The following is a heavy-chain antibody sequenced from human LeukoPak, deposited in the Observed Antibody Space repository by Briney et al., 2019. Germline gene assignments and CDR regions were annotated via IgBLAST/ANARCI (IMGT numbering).Heavy chain of an antibody. D-gene: IGHD6-13*01. Sequence: SETLSLTCTVSGGSISSYYWSWIRQPAGKGLEWIGRIYTSGSTNYNPSLKSRVTMSVDTSKNQFSLKLSSVTAADTAVYYCARGGSWYSVDYYYYIDVWGKGTTVTISS. CDR1: GGSISSYY. CDR3: ARGGSWYSVDYYYYIDV. V-gene: IGHV4-4*07. CDR2: IYTSGST. J-gene: IGHJ6*03.